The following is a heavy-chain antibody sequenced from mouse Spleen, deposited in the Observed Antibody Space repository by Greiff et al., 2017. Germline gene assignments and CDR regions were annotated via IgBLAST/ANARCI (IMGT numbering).Heavy chain of an antibody. CDR1: GFNIKDDY. D-gene: IGHD1-1*01. Sequence: EVQLQQSGAELVRPGASVKLSCTASGFNIKDDYMHWVKQRPEQGLEWIGWIDPENGDTEYASKFQGKATITADTSSNTAYLQLSSLTSEDTAVYYCTNLLITTVVARGAMDYWGQGTSVTVSS. CDR3: TNLLITTVVARGAMDY. V-gene: IGHV14-4*01. CDR2: IDPENGDT. J-gene: IGHJ4*01.